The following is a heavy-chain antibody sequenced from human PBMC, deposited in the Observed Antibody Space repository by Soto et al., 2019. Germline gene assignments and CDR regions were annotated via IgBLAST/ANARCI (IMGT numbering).Heavy chain of an antibody. CDR2: IYYNDDR. CDR3: ARYYYYDSSGYYNDY. Sequence: SGPTLVNPTQTLTLTCTFSGFSFTTAGVAVGWIRQTPGGALEWLTLIYYNDDRRFSPSLKSRLTISKDTSKSQVVLTMTNMDPVDTATYYCARYYYYDSSGYYNDYWGQGTLVTVSS. D-gene: IGHD3-22*01. J-gene: IGHJ4*02. CDR1: GFSFTTAGVA. V-gene: IGHV2-5*01.